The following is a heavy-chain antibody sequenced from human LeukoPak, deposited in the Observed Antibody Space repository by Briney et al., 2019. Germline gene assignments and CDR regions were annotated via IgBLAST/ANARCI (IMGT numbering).Heavy chain of an antibody. CDR2: ISWYSGSI. V-gene: IGHV3-9*01. CDR1: GFTFDDCA. CDR3: AKGAGVVVTATFDY. J-gene: IGHJ4*02. D-gene: IGHD2-21*02. Sequence: HSGRPLRLSCGASGFTFDDCAMLGVRQARGEGVEWGSGISWYSGSIGYADSVKGRFTISSDNAKNSLYLQMNSLRAEDTSLYYCAKGAGVVVTATFDYWGQGTLVTVSS.